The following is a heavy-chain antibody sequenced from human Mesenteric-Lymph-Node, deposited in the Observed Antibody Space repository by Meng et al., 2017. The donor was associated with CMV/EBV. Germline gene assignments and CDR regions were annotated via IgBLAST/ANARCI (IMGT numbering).Heavy chain of an antibody. J-gene: IGHJ4*02. V-gene: IGHV3-72*01. CDR1: GFTFSDYY. CDR2: IRNKANSLTT. CDR3: GGSGSYGADY. D-gene: IGHD1-26*01. Sequence: GESLKISCTASGFTFSDYYMDWVRQAPGKGLEWVGRIRNKANSLTTEYAASVKGRFSIARDDSMNSLYLQMNSLKTEDTAVYFCGGSGSYGADYWGQGTLVTVSS.